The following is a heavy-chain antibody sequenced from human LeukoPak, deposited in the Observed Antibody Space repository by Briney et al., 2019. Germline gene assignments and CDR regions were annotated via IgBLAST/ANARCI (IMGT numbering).Heavy chain of an antibody. D-gene: IGHD5-18*01. CDR1: GFTFNTYA. CDR2: ISSTSSSI. Sequence: PGGSLRLSCAASGFTFNTYAMNWVRQAPGKGLEWVSSISSTSSSIYYADSVKGRFTISRDNAKNSLYLQMNSLRVEDTAVYYCASAGGFTYGIDCWGQGTLVTVSS. J-gene: IGHJ4*02. CDR3: ASAGGFTYGIDC. V-gene: IGHV3-21*01.